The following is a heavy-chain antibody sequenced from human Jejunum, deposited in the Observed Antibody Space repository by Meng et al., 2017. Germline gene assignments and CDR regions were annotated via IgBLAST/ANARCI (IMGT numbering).Heavy chain of an antibody. D-gene: IGHD1-26*01. Sequence: QVHLHQWGVGRLKPQETLSLTCPVYGGSISGYFWSCIRQAPGEGLEWVGEFTRGGTTNYNPSLKSRVTISADTSKNQFSLTLSSVSAADTAVYYCARHEVDFDNWGQGTLVTVSS. CDR3: ARHEVDFDN. J-gene: IGHJ4*02. CDR1: GGSISGYF. V-gene: IGHV4-34*01. CDR2: FTRGGTT.